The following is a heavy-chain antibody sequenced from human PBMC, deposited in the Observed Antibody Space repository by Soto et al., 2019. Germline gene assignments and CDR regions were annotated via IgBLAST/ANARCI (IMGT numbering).Heavy chain of an antibody. V-gene: IGHV3-11*01. CDR1: GFTFSDYY. D-gene: IGHD3-10*01. CDR3: ARRRYYGSGSYGGYYYYMDV. J-gene: IGHJ6*03. CDR2: ISSSGSTI. Sequence: GGSLRLSCAASGFTFSDYYMSWIRQAPGKGLEWVSYISSSGSTIYYADSVKGRFTISRDNAKNSLYLQMNSLRAEDTAVYYCARRRYYGSGSYGGYYYYMDVWGKGTTVTVSS.